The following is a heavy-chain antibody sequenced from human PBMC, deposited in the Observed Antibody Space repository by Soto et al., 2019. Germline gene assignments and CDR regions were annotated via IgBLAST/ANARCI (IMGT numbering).Heavy chain of an antibody. D-gene: IGHD3-22*01. CDR1: GGSISGHY. CDR3: AREKDYYYSAMDV. J-gene: IGHJ6*02. CDR2: IYSTRTT. V-gene: IGHV4-4*07. Sequence: SETLSLTCTVSGGSISGHYWTWIRQPAGKGLEWIGRIYSTRTTDYNLSLGSRLSMSIDTSKNQFSLKLTSVAAADTAVYYCAREKDYYYSAMDVWGQGTTVTVSS.